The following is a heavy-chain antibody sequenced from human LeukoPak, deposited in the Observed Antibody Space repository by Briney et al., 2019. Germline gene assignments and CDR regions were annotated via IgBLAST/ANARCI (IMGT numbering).Heavy chain of an antibody. V-gene: IGHV4-4*02. CDR2: IYHSGSP. J-gene: IGHJ5*02. D-gene: IGHD2-2*01. CDR1: GGSISSNNW. CDR3: ARGGYCSSTSCPFDP. Sequence: SGTLSLTCAVSGGSISSNNWWGWVRQPPGKGLEWIGEIYHSGSPNYNPSLKSRVTISVDKSRNHFSLNLSSVTAADTAVYYCARGGYCSSTSCPFDPWGQGTLVTVSS.